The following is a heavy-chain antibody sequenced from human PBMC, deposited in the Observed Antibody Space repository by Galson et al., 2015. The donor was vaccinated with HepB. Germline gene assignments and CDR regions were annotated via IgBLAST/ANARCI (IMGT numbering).Heavy chain of an antibody. Sequence: WMGIINPSDGRTRYAQKFQGRVTVTRDTSTRTAYLELNSLRSDDTAVYYCARDSGVYCGGGSCYSLHNWFDPWGQGTLVTVSS. CDR2: INPSDGRT. CDR3: ARDSGVYCGGGSCYSLHNWFDP. D-gene: IGHD2-15*01. J-gene: IGHJ5*02. V-gene: IGHV1-46*01.